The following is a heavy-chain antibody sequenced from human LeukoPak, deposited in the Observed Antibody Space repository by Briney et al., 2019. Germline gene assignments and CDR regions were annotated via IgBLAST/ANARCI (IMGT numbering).Heavy chain of an antibody. D-gene: IGHD4-17*01. Sequence: PGGSLRLSCAASGFTFSSYAMSWVRRAPGKGPEWVSAISGDDDNTYYADSVKGRFTISRDNSKNTLHLQMNSLRAEDTATYYCAESWGRPYGALLDWGQGTLVTVSS. CDR2: ISGDDDNT. CDR1: GFTFSSYA. V-gene: IGHV3-23*01. CDR3: AESWGRPYGALLD. J-gene: IGHJ4*02.